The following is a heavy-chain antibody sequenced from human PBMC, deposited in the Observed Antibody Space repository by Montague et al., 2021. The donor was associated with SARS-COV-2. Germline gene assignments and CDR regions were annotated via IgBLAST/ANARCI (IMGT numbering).Heavy chain of an antibody. J-gene: IGHJ4*01. Sequence: SETLSLTCTVSGGSISSGSYWGWIRQPPGKGLEWIGTSDHSGITYYSPSLKSRVTISLDTSKNQFSLNLDSVTASDTAMYYCARDVSTGTYTFDHWGHGVLVTVSS. V-gene: IGHV4-38-2*02. CDR3: ARDVSTGTYTFDH. CDR1: GGSISSGSY. D-gene: IGHD1-26*01. CDR2: SDHSGIT.